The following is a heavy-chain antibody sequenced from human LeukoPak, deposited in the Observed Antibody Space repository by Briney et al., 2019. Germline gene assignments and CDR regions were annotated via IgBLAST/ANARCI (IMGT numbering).Heavy chain of an antibody. V-gene: IGHV3-30-3*01. Sequence: GGSLRLSCAASGFTFSSYAMHWVRQAPGKGLEWVAVISYDGSNKYYADSVKGRFTISRDNSKNTLYLQMNSLRAEDTAVYYCARDQTRPPQGENWGQGTLVTVSS. CDR2: ISYDGSNK. CDR1: GFTFSSYA. J-gene: IGHJ4*02. CDR3: ARDQTRPPQGEN. D-gene: IGHD3-10*01.